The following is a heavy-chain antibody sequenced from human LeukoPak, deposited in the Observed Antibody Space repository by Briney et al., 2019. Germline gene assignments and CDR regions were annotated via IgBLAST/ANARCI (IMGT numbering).Heavy chain of an antibody. J-gene: IGHJ5*02. CDR2: IYYSGST. V-gene: IGHV4-59*08. CDR3: ARRIVGIGNWFDP. CDR1: SGSISSYY. D-gene: IGHD3-22*01. Sequence: SETLSLTCTVSSGSISSYYWSWIRQPPGKGLEWIGYIYYSGSTNYNPSLKSRVTISVDTSKNQFSLKLSSVTAADTAVYYCARRIVGIGNWFDPWGQGTLVTVSS.